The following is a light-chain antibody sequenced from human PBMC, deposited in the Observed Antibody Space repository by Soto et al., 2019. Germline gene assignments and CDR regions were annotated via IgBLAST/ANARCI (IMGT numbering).Light chain of an antibody. CDR2: GES. V-gene: IGKV3D-15*01. CDR1: QSVSSN. CDR3: QQYNNWPRT. J-gene: IGKJ1*01. Sequence: EIVMTQSPATLSVSPGERATLSCRASQSVSSNLACYQQKPGQAPRLLIYGESTRATGIPARFSGSGSGTEFTLTISSLQSEDFAVYYCQQYNNWPRTFGQGTKVDIK.